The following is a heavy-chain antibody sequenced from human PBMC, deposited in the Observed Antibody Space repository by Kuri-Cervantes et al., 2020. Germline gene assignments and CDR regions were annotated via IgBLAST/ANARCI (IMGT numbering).Heavy chain of an antibody. CDR3: AREEAALFDY. Sequence: SETLSLTCAVYGGSFSGYYWSWIRQPPGKGLEWIGEINHSGSTNYNPSLKSRVTISVDTSKNQFSLKVNSVTAADTAVYYCAREEAALFDYWGQGTLVTVSS. J-gene: IGHJ4*02. V-gene: IGHV4-34*01. CDR2: INHSGST. CDR1: GGSFSGYY.